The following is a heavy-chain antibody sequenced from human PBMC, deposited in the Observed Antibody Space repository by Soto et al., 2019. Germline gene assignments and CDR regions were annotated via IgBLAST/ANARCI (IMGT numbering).Heavy chain of an antibody. CDR2: ISAYNGNT. V-gene: IGHV1-18*01. J-gene: IGHJ4*02. D-gene: IGHD3-10*01. Sequence: QVQLVQSGAEVKKPGASVKVSCKASGYTFTSYGISWVRQAPGQGLEWTGWISAYNGNTNYAQKLQGRVTMTTDTTTRTAYMELRSLRSHDTAVHYCARDRDGYGSGIWGQGTLVTVSS. CDR3: ARDRDGYGSGI. CDR1: GYTFTSYG.